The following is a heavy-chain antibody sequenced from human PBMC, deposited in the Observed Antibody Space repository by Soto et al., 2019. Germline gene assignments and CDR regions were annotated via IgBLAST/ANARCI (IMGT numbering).Heavy chain of an antibody. D-gene: IGHD5-18*01. CDR3: AKGYSYGYGDYSYGMDV. CDR2: ISYDGSNK. Sequence: GGSLRLSCAASGFTFSSYGMHWVRQAPGKGLEWVAVISYDGSNKYYADSVKGRFTISRDNSKNTLYLQMNSLRAEDTAVYYCAKGYSYGYGDYSYGMDVWGQGTTVTVSS. CDR1: GFTFSSYG. J-gene: IGHJ6*02. V-gene: IGHV3-30*18.